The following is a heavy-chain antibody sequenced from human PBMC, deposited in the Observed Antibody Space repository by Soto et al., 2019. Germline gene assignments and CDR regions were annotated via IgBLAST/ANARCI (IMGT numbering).Heavy chain of an antibody. CDR2: INAGNGNT. CDR1: GYTFTSYA. D-gene: IGHD2-15*01. Sequence: ASVKVSCKASGYTFTSYAMHWVRQAPGQRLEWMGWINAGNGNTKYSQKFQGRVTITRDTSASTAYMELSSLRSEVTAVYYCARAVVANWFDHWAKGTLVTVSS. V-gene: IGHV1-3*01. CDR3: ARAVVANWFDH. J-gene: IGHJ5*02.